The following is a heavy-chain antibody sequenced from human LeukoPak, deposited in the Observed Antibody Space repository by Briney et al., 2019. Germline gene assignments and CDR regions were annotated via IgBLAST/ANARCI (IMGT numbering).Heavy chain of an antibody. D-gene: IGHD6-19*01. CDR2: IHYSGST. Sequence: SETLSLTCTVSGGSISSYYWSWIRQPPGKGLEWIGYIHYSGSTNYNPSLKSRVTISVDKSKNQLSLRLNSVTAADTAVYYCVSNGWYSLEYWGQGTLVTVSS. V-gene: IGHV4-59*12. CDR1: GGSISSYY. CDR3: VSNGWYSLEY. J-gene: IGHJ4*02.